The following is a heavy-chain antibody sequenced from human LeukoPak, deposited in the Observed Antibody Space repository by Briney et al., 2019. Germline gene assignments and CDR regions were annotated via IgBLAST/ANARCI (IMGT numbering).Heavy chain of an antibody. CDR1: GGSISSSIYY. V-gene: IGHV4-39*02. CDR2: IYYNVAT. Sequence: SETLSLTCTVSGGSISSSIYYWGWFRQPPGKGLEWIGSIYYNVATYYNSSLKSRVTISVDTSKNHLPLKLSSVTAADTAVYYCARVRDGYNRNWAYWGQGTLVTVSS. J-gene: IGHJ4*02. CDR3: ARVRDGYNRNWAY. D-gene: IGHD5-24*01.